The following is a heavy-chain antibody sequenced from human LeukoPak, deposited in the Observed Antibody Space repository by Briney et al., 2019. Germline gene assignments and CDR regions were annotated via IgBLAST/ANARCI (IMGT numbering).Heavy chain of an antibody. Sequence: KASETLSLTCAVYGGSFTGYHWNGIRQSPQRGLEWIGEINHRGHPHYNPSLESRLTISVDTSKNQFSLTLKSVTAADTAVYYCARDPTTVVTVPYYFDFWGQGTPVTVSS. V-gene: IGHV4-34*01. J-gene: IGHJ4*02. CDR3: ARDPTTVVTVPYYFDF. D-gene: IGHD4-23*01. CDR2: INHRGHP. CDR1: GGSFTGYH.